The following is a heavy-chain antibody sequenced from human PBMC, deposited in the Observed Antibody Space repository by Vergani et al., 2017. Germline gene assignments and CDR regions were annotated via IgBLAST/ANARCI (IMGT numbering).Heavy chain of an antibody. Sequence: VHLVESGGGVVQPGRSLRLSCAASGFTVSSNYMSWVRQAPGKGLEWVSHIYSGDETYYADSVKGRVTISRDTSKNTLHLQINNLRVEDTAVYYCARGNYYGSVTYVDPWGQGTLVTVSS. D-gene: IGHD3-10*01. V-gene: IGHV3-66*02. CDR3: ARGNYYGSVTYVDP. CDR2: IYSGDET. CDR1: GFTVSSNY. J-gene: IGHJ5*02.